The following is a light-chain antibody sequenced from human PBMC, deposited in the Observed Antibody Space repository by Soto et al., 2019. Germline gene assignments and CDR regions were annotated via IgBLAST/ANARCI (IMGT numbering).Light chain of an antibody. CDR1: SSDVGGYNY. CDR3: SSYAGSNKSV. V-gene: IGLV2-8*01. J-gene: IGLJ1*01. CDR2: EVS. Sequence: LTQPPSASGSPGQSVTISCTGTSSDVGGYNYGSWYQQHPGKAPKLMIYEVSKRPSGVHDRFSGSKSGNTASLTVSGLQPEDEADYYCSSYAGSNKSVFGTGTKVTVL.